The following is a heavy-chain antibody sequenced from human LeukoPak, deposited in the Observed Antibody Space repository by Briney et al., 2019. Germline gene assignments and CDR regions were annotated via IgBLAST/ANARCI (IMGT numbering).Heavy chain of an antibody. CDR1: GGSISSYY. CDR2: IYYSGST. Sequence: SETLSLTCTVSGGSISSYYWSWIRQPPVKGLEWIGYIYYSGSTNYNPSLKSRVTISVDTSKNQFSLKLSSVTAADTAVYYCARDRSGYGXLSYYGMDVWGQGTTVTVSS. V-gene: IGHV4-59*01. J-gene: IGHJ6*02. D-gene: IGHD5-12*01. CDR3: ARDRSGYGXLSYYGMDV.